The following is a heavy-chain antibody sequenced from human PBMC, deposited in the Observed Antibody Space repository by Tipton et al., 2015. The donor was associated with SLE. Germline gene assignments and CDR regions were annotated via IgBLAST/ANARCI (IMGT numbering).Heavy chain of an antibody. Sequence: SLRLSCAASGFTFSSYSMNWVRQVPGKGLEWVSSISSSSSYIYYADSVKGRFTISRDNAKNSLYLQMNSLRAEDTAVYYCARSHYDFWSGYLGHAFDIWGQGTMVTVSS. J-gene: IGHJ3*02. CDR3: ARSHYDFWSGYLGHAFDI. CDR1: GFTFSSYS. D-gene: IGHD3-3*01. V-gene: IGHV3-21*01. CDR2: ISSSSSYI.